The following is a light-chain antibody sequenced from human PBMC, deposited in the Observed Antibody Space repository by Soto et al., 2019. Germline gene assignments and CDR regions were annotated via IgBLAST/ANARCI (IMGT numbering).Light chain of an antibody. CDR3: QEYGSPPGA. V-gene: IGKV3-20*01. CDR1: QTVRNNY. J-gene: IGKJ1*01. Sequence: VLMQSPGTLSLAPGARGALSRRGSQTVRNNYLAWYQQKPGQAPRLFIYGASSRATGIPDRFSGSGSGTDFTLTRSRLEPKGVAVHSLQEYGSPPGAIAQGTKVDIK. CDR2: GAS.